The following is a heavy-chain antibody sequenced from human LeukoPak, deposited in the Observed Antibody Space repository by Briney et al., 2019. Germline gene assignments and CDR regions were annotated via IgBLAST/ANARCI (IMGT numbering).Heavy chain of an antibody. CDR1: GFTFSSYG. J-gene: IGHJ4*02. V-gene: IGHV3-33*01. CDR2: IWYDGSNK. D-gene: IGHD2-15*01. Sequence: GGSLRLSCAASGFTFSSYGMHWVRQAPGEGLEWVAVIWYDGSNKYYADSVKGRFTISRDNSKNTLYLQMNSLRAEDTAVYYCARDPLEYCSGGSCYVEYFDYWGQGTLVTVSS. CDR3: ARDPLEYCSGGSCYVEYFDY.